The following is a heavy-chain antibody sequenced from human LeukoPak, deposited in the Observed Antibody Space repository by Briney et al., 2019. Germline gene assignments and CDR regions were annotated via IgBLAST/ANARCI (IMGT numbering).Heavy chain of an antibody. V-gene: IGHV3-30-3*01. Sequence: QSGGSLRLSCAASGFTFSSYAMHWARQVLGKGLEWVAIISYDGNNKYYADSVKGRFTISRDNSKNTLYLQMNSLRAEDTAVYYCARDKEGDWGQGTLVTVSS. J-gene: IGHJ4*02. CDR2: ISYDGNNK. CDR3: ARDKEGD. CDR1: GFTFSSYA.